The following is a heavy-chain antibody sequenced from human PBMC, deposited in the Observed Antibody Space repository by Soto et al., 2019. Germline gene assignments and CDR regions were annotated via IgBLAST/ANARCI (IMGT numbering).Heavy chain of an antibody. CDR3: ARDSGEQRVRRGYYYYCMDV. V-gene: IGHV3-74*01. J-gene: IGHJ6*03. D-gene: IGHD6-6*01. CDR1: GFNFSSYW. CDR2: INPGGSIT. Sequence: GVSLRLSCAASGFNFSSYWMHWVRQAPGKGLVWVPRINPGGSITAYADSVKGRFTISRDNAKNTLYLQMNSLRGDDTAVYYWARDSGEQRVRRGYYYYCMDVWGKGPTVTVSS.